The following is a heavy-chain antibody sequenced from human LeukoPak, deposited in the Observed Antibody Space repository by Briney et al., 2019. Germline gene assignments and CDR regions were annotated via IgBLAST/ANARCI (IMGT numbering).Heavy chain of an antibody. CDR2: IYTSGIT. CDR3: ARETLDYGYYLSYGAFDI. V-gene: IGHV4-4*07. J-gene: IGHJ3*02. Sequence: SETLSLTCTVSGGSISSYPWSWTRQPAGKGLEWIGHIYTSGITNYNPSLENRVTISVDTSKNQFSLKLSSVTAADTAVYYCARETLDYGYYLSYGAFDIWGQGTMVTVSS. CDR1: GGSISSYP. D-gene: IGHD4-17*01.